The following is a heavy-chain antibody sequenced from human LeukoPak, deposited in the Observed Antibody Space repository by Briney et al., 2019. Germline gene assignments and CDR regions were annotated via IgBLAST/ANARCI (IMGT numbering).Heavy chain of an antibody. CDR2: MNPNSGNT. D-gene: IGHD2-21*02. CDR1: GYTFTSYY. V-gene: IGHV1-8*03. Sequence: GASVKVSCKASGYTFTSYYMHWVRQATGQGLEWMGWMNPNSGNTGYAQKFQGRVTITRNTSISTAYMELSSLRSEDTAVYYCAREVVVTAPDYYYYGMDVWGQGTTVTVSS. CDR3: AREVVVTAPDYYYYGMDV. J-gene: IGHJ6*02.